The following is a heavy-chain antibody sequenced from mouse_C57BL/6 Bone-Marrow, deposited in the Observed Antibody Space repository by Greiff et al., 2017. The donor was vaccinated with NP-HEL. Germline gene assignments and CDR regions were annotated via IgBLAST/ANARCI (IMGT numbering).Heavy chain of an antibody. CDR1: GYTFTDYY. Sequence: VQLKQSGPELVKPGASVKISCKASGYTFTDYYMNWVKQSHGKSLEWIGDINPNNGGTSYNQKFKGKATLTVDKSSSTAYMELRSLTSEDSAVYYCARGRLLPYYFDYWGQGTTLTVSS. V-gene: IGHV1-26*01. CDR3: ARGRLLPYYFDY. CDR2: INPNNGGT. D-gene: IGHD2-3*01. J-gene: IGHJ2*01.